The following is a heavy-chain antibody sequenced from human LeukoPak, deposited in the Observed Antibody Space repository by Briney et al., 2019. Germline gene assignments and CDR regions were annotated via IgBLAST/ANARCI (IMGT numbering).Heavy chain of an antibody. CDR1: GFIFSSYG. CDR3: ARVSRDGYDY. J-gene: IGHJ4*02. Sequence: GGSLRLSCAASGFIFSSYGMNWVRQAPGKGLEWVSYISSSSSAIYYADSVKGRFTMSRDNAKNSLYLQMNSLRAEDTAVYYCARVSRDGYDYWGQRTRVTVSS. CDR2: ISSSSSAI. V-gene: IGHV3-48*04. D-gene: IGHD5-24*01.